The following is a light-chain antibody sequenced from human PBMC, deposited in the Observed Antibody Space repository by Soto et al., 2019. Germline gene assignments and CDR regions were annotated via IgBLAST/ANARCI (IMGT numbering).Light chain of an antibody. CDR1: QSVNSW. J-gene: IGKJ1*01. Sequence: DIQMTQSPSTLSASVGDRVTITCRASQSVNSWLAWYQLKPGKAPKLLIYKASSLESGVPSRFGGSGSGTEFTLTISSLQPDDFATYYCQQYNNYLTFGQGTKVDIK. CDR2: KAS. V-gene: IGKV1-5*03. CDR3: QQYNNYLT.